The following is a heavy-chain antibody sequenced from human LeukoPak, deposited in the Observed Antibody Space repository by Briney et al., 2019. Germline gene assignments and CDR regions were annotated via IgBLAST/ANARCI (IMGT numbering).Heavy chain of an antibody. V-gene: IGHV1-69*13. CDR2: IIPIFGTA. D-gene: IGHD6-19*01. CDR3: ARDNPDPKMTWLGPRDYYYYMDV. Sequence: GASVKVSCKASGGTFSSYAISWVRQAPGQGLEWMGGIIPIFGTANYAQKFQGRVTITADESTSTAYMELSSLRSEDTAVYYCARDNPDPKMTWLGPRDYYYYMDVWGKGTTVTVSS. CDR1: GGTFSSYA. J-gene: IGHJ6*03.